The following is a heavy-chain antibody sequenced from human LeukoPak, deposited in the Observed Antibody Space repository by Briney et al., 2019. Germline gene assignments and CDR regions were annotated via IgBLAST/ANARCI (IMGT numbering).Heavy chain of an antibody. CDR1: GASINSGSYY. D-gene: IGHD3-22*01. V-gene: IGHV4-39*01. J-gene: IGHJ4*02. CDR2: IFYGGNT. Sequence: PSETLSLTCTVSGASINSGSYYWGWVRQPPGKGLEYIGPIFYGGNTFYNPSLKRRVTISIDASDNKFSLRLSSVTAADTAIYYCARLTFFTFYYDTSDYKAFYFDSWGRGTLLTVSS. CDR3: ARLTFFTFYYDTSDYKAFYFDS.